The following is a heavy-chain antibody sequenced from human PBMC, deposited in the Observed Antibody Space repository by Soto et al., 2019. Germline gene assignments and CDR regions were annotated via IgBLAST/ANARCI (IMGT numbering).Heavy chain of an antibody. D-gene: IGHD6-13*01. Sequence: QVQVVESGGGVVQPGRSLRLSCGASGFTFSSYGMHWVRQAPGKGLEWVAVIWYDGGNKYYADSVKGRFTISRDNSKNRVYLQMNSLRAEDTALYYCARGGLAGAGTDYWGQGTLVTVST. V-gene: IGHV3-33*03. CDR3: ARGGLAGAGTDY. CDR2: IWYDGGNK. J-gene: IGHJ4*02. CDR1: GFTFSSYG.